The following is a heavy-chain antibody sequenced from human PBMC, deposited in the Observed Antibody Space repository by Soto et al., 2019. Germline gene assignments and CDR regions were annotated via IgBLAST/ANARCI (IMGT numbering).Heavy chain of an antibody. CDR2: IKSKTDGGTT. CDR1: GFTFSNAW. V-gene: IGHV3-15*07. J-gene: IGHJ4*01. Sequence: GGSLRLSCAASGFTFSNAWMNWVRQAPGKGLEWVGRIKSKTDGGTTDYAAPVKGRFTISRDDSKNTLYLQMNSLKTEDTAVYYFTSYRPPAVTTYLWGQGTLVTVSS. CDR3: TSYRPPAVTTYL. D-gene: IGHD4-17*01.